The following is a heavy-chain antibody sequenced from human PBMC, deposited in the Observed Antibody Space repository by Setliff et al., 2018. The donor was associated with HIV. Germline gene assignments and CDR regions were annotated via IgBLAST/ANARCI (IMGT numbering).Heavy chain of an antibody. D-gene: IGHD3-22*01. CDR3: ARDRLTYYFDY. Sequence: SETLSLTCTVSGGSINTYYWSWIRQPAGKGLEWIGRFDTSGSANYNPSRKSRVTMSVGTSKNQFPLRLSAVTAADTAVYYCARDRLTYYFDYWGQGILVTVSS. V-gene: IGHV4-4*07. J-gene: IGHJ4*02. CDR2: FDTSGSA. CDR1: GGSINTYY.